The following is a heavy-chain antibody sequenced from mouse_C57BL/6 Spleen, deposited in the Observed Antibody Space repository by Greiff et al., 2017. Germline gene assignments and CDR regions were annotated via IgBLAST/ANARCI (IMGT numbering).Heavy chain of an antibody. CDR2: INTNNGGT. CDR3: ASSGNNDSVDYFDY. Sequence: VQLKESGPELVKPGASVKIPCKASGYTFTDYNMDWVKQSHGKSLEWIGDINTNNGGTTYNQKFKGKATFTVDKYSSTAYMELRSLTSEDTAVYYCASSGNNDSVDYFDYWGQGTTLTVSS. D-gene: IGHD3-1*01. J-gene: IGHJ2*01. CDR1: GYTFTDYN. V-gene: IGHV1-18*01.